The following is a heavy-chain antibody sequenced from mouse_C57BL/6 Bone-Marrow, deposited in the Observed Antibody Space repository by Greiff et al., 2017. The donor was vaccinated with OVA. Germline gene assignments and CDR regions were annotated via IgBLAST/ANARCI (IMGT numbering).Heavy chain of an antibody. V-gene: IGHV1-81*01. CDR3: ARGELYAMDY. D-gene: IGHD4-1*01. CDR2: IYPRSGNT. Sequence: VKLVESGAELARPGASVKLSCKASGYTFTSSCISWVKQRTGQGLEWIGEIYPRSGNTYYNEKFKGKATLTADKSSSTAYMELRSLTSEDSAVYFCARGELYAMDYWGQGTSVTVSS. J-gene: IGHJ4*01. CDR1: GYTFTSSC.